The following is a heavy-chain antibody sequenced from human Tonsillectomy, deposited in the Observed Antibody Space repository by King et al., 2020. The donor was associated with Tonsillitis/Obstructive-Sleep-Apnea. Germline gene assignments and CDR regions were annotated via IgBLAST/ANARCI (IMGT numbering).Heavy chain of an antibody. CDR1: GYSFTNYW. D-gene: IGHD3-10*01. Sequence: QLVQSGAEVKKPGESLKIXCKASGYSFTNYWIGWVRQLPGKGLEWMGLIXPGDSDTRYSPSXQXQVTISADKSISXAXLQWSSLKASGTAXYYCAKSAEWXGELLKGGMDXWGQXXXVTXS. J-gene: IGHJ6*02. CDR2: IXPGDSDT. V-gene: IGHV5-51*03. CDR3: AKSAEWXGELLKGGMDX.